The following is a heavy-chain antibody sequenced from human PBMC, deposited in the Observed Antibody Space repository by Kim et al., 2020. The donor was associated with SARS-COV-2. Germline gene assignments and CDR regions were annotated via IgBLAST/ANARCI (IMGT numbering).Heavy chain of an antibody. CDR2: IYYNGNT. Sequence: SETLSLTCTVSGGSISSAGYYWSWFRQHPEKGLEWIGYIYYNGNTYYNPSLKSRVTISIDTSKNQFSLNLSSVTAADSAVYYCASGYHLLTYWGQGTLVT. D-gene: IGHD2-2*01. J-gene: IGHJ4*02. CDR3: ASGYHLLTY. V-gene: IGHV4-31*03. CDR1: GGSISSAGYY.